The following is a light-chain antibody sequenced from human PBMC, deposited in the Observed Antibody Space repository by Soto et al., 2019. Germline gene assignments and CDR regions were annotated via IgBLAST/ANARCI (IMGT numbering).Light chain of an antibody. CDR3: QQYINWPLT. CDR2: GAS. V-gene: IGKV3-15*01. J-gene: IGKJ4*01. CDR1: QSVSSS. Sequence: EIVMTQSPVTLSVSPGERATLSCRASQSVSSSLAWYQQKPGQGPRLLIYGASTRATGIPARFSGSGSGTEFTLTISTLQSEDFAIYYCQQYINWPLTFGGGTTMEIK.